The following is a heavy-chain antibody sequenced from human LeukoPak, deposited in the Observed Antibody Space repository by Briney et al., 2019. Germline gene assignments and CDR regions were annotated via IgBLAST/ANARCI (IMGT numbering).Heavy chain of an antibody. Sequence: SVNVSCKASGGTFSSYAISWVRQAPGQGLEWVGGIIPIFGTANYAQKFQGRVTITADKSTSTAYMELSSLRSEDTAVYYCVREWYYYDSSGYGPKYSNDAFDIWGQGTMVTVSS. CDR1: GGTFSSYA. D-gene: IGHD3-22*01. V-gene: IGHV1-69*06. CDR2: IIPIFGTA. J-gene: IGHJ3*02. CDR3: VREWYYYDSSGYGPKYSNDAFDI.